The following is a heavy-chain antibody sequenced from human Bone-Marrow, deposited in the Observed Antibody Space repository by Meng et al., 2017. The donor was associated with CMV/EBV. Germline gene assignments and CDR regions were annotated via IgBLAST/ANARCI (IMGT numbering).Heavy chain of an antibody. CDR2: IKQDGNEK. V-gene: IGHV3-7*01. D-gene: IGHD1-26*01. CDR1: GFTFSNYW. CDR3: ARVPRSRFGSLHFDY. J-gene: IGHJ4*02. Sequence: GESLKISCAGSGFTFSNYWMSWVRQAPGKGLEWVANIKQDGNEKYYVDSVKGRFTISRDNAKNSLYLQMNSLRAEDTAVYYCARVPRSRFGSLHFDYWGQGTRVTVSS.